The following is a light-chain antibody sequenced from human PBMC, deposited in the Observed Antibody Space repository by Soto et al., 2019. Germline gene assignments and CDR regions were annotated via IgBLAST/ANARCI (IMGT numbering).Light chain of an antibody. CDR3: QERSIWPPSFT. CDR1: QSVSRY. Sequence: EIALTQSPATLSLSPGERATLSCRASQSVSRYLAWYQQRPGQAPRLLIFDATKRTADTPARFSGSGSGTDFTLTISSLEPEDSAFYYCQERSIWPPSFTFGPGTKV. J-gene: IGKJ3*01. V-gene: IGKV3-11*01. CDR2: DAT.